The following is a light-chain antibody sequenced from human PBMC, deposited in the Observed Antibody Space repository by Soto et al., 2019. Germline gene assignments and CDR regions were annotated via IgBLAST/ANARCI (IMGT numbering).Light chain of an antibody. Sequence: EIVLTQSPATLSLSPGERATLSCRASQSVSSYLAWYQQKPGQAPMPLIYDASNRSTGIPARFSGSGAGSDFTLTISSLSPEDFAVYYGQQRSNWPPEVTFGQGTRLEIK. J-gene: IGKJ5*01. CDR2: DAS. V-gene: IGKV3-11*01. CDR1: QSVSSY. CDR3: QQRSNWPPEVT.